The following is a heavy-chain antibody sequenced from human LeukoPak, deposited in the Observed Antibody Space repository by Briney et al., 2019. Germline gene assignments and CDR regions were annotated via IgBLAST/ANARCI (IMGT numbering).Heavy chain of an antibody. CDR1: GGSVSSGSYY. D-gene: IGHD6-6*01. CDR3: ASESSGTFDY. CDR2: IYYSGST. V-gene: IGHV4-61*01. Sequence: SETLSLTCTVSGGSVSSGSYYWSWIRQPPGQGLEWIGYIYYSGSTNYNPSLKSRVTISVDTSKNQFSLKLSSVTAADTAVYYCASESSGTFDYWGQGTLVTVSS. J-gene: IGHJ4*02.